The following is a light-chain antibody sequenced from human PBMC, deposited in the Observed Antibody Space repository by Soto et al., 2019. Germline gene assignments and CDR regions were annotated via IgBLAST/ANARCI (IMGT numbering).Light chain of an antibody. CDR2: DAS. CDR3: QQRSNWLP. J-gene: IGKJ4*01. V-gene: IGKV3-11*01. CDR1: QSVSSY. Sequence: EIVLTQSPATLSLSPGERATLSCRASQSVSSYLAWYQQKPGQAPRLLIYDASNRATGIPARFSGSGSGTNFTLTISSLEPEDFAVYYCQQRSNWLPFGEGPRWRSN.